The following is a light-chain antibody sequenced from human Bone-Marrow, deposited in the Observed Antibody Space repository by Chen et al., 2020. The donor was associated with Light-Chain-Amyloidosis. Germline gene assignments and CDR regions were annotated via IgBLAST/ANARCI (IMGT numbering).Light chain of an antibody. CDR2: EDD. CDR1: SGSIATNY. J-gene: IGLJ3*02. CDR3: QSYQGSSQGV. V-gene: IGLV6-57*01. Sequence: NFMLTQPHSVSESPGKTGIISCTRSSGSIATNYVQWYQQRPGSSPTTVIYEDDQRPSGVPDRFSCSIDRSSNSASLIISGLKTEDEADYYCQSYQGSSQGVFGGGTKLTVL.